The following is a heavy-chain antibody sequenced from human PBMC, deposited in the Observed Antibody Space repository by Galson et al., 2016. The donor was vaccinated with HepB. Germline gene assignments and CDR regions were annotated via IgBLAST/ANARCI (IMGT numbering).Heavy chain of an antibody. CDR2: ITGTTFAT. V-gene: IGHV3-23*01. CDR3: AKGSYYGSAYLYGLDV. J-gene: IGHJ6*02. Sequence: SLRLSCATSGFTFSRYTMHWVHQAPGKGLEWVSGITGTTFATYYADSVRGRFTISRDNSNHMLYLHMNSLRAEDTAVYYCAKGSYYGSAYLYGLDVWGQGTTVTVSS. D-gene: IGHD3-10*01. CDR1: GFTFSRYT.